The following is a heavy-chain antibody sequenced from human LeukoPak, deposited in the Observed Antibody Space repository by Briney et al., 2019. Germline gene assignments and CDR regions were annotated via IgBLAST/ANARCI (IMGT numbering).Heavy chain of an antibody. Sequence: GGSLRLSCAASGFTFSSYWMSWVRQAPGKGLEWVANIKQDGSEKYYVDSVKGRFTISRDNAKNSLYLQMNSLRAEDTAVCYCARAYYDSSGYYYRYWGQGTLVTVSS. J-gene: IGHJ4*02. V-gene: IGHV3-7*01. D-gene: IGHD3-22*01. CDR1: GFTFSSYW. CDR2: IKQDGSEK. CDR3: ARAYYDSSGYYYRY.